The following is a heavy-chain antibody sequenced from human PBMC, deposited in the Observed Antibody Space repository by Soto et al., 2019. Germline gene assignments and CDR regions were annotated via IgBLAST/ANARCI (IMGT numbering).Heavy chain of an antibody. V-gene: IGHV3-15*07. D-gene: IGHD3-22*01. CDR2: IKSKIAGGTT. J-gene: IGHJ4*01. CDR3: TTDSYSTMTVVRDY. Sequence: EVQLVESGGGLVKPGESLRLSCAASGFTFTNAWINWVRQAPGKGLEWVGRIKSKIAGGTTGFAAPVKGRFAISRDDSQTILYLQMTSLKVEDTAVYFCTTDSYSTMTVVRDYWGHGTLVTVSS. CDR1: GFTFTNAW.